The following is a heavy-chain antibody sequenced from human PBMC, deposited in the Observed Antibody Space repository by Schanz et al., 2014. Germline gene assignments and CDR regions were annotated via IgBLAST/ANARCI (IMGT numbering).Heavy chain of an antibody. CDR2: INSVGSNT. CDR3: ARKMKLGVYGGKGQDSLDI. J-gene: IGHJ3*02. CDR1: GFTFSSHW. D-gene: IGHD4-17*01. Sequence: EVQLLESGGGLVQPGGSLRLSCAASGFTFSSHWMHWVRQDPGKGLVWVARINSVGSNTDYADSVTGRFTISRDNAKNTLYLQMNTMRADDTAVYYCARKMKLGVYGGKGQDSLDIWGQGTMVTVSS. V-gene: IGHV3-74*02.